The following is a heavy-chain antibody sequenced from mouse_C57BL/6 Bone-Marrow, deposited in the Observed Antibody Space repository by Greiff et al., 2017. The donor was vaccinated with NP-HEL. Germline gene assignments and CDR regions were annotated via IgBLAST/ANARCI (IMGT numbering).Heavy chain of an antibody. CDR1: GFTFSDYY. Sequence: DVKLVESGGGLVQPGGSLKLSCAASGFTFSDYYMYWVRQTPEKRLEWVAYISNGGGSTYYPDTVKGRFTISRDNAKNTLYLQMSRLKSEDTAMYYCARGYGSSPPWFAYWGQGTLVTVSA. D-gene: IGHD1-1*01. CDR3: ARGYGSSPPWFAY. V-gene: IGHV5-12*01. CDR2: ISNGGGST. J-gene: IGHJ3*01.